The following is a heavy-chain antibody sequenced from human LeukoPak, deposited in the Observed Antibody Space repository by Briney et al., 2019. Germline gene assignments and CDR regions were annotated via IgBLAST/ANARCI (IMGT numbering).Heavy chain of an antibody. J-gene: IGHJ3*02. CDR1: GFTFSTYW. Sequence: PGGSLRLSCAASGFTFSTYWMTWVRQTPGKGLEWVANINQDGSEKYYVDSVEGRFTISRDSAKNSLYLQMNSLRAEDTAVYHCARVGVGASLDAFDIWDQGTMVTVSS. D-gene: IGHD2-8*01. CDR2: INQDGSEK. V-gene: IGHV3-7*01. CDR3: ARVGVGASLDAFDI.